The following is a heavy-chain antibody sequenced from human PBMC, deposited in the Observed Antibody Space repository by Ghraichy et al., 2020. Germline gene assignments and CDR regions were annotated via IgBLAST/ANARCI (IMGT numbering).Heavy chain of an antibody. J-gene: IGHJ3*02. CDR1: GGTFSSYA. D-gene: IGHD1-26*01. CDR2: IIPIFGTA. V-gene: IGHV1-69*01. CDR3: ARDLRVGAINGDAFDI. Sequence: SVKVSCKASGGTFSSYAISWVRQAPGQGLEWMGGIIPIFGTANYAQKFQGRVTITADESTSTAYMELSSLRSEDTAVYYCARDLRVGAINGDAFDIWGQGTMVTVSS.